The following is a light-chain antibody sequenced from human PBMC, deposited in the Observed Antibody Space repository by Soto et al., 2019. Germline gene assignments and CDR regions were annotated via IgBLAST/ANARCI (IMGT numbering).Light chain of an antibody. CDR3: QQRSKWPPVT. CDR2: DAS. V-gene: IGKV3-11*01. J-gene: IGKJ4*01. Sequence: EIVLTQSPATLSLSPGERATLSCRASQSINRHLAWYRQKPGQAPRLLIYDASNRATGIPARFSGSGSGTDFTLTISSLEPEDFGVYYCQQRSKWPPVTFDGGTKVEIK. CDR1: QSINRH.